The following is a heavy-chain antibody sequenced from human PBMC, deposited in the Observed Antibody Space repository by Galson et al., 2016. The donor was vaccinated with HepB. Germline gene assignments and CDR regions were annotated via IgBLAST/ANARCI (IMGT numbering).Heavy chain of an antibody. CDR1: GGAFNSFA. J-gene: IGHJ3*01. Sequence: SVKVSCKAFGGAFNSFAVSWVRQAPGQGLEWVGGFMPIFATSNYAQKFQDRANITVDESTRTAYMELSGLRSDDTAIYYCARVLTYHYNPGTWSSGGSTFDFWGQGTMVTVSS. CDR3: ARVLTYHYNPGTWSSGGSTFDF. V-gene: IGHV1-69*13. CDR2: FMPIFATS. D-gene: IGHD3-16*02.